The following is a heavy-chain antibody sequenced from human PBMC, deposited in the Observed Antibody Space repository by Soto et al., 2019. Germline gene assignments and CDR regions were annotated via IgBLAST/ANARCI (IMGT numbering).Heavy chain of an antibody. CDR2: IYYSGST. J-gene: IGHJ4*02. Sequence: SETLSLTCTVSGGSISSYYWSWIRQPPGKGLEWIGYIYYSGSTNYNPSLKSRVTISVDTSKNQFSLKLSSVTAADTAVYYCASMGAAYYDFWSGYYTEYYFDYWGQGTLVTVSS. D-gene: IGHD3-3*01. V-gene: IGHV4-59*08. CDR1: GGSISSYY. CDR3: ASMGAAYYDFWSGYYTEYYFDY.